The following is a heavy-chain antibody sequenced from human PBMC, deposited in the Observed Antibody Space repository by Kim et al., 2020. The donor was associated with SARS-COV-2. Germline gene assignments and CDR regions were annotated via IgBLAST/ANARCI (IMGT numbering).Heavy chain of an antibody. Sequence: GGSLRLSCAASGFMFSRYGMHWVRQAPGKGLEWLAVIYYDGSKRYYADSVEGRFTISRDNSKNTLYLEMNSLRAEDTAVYFCANGFGSGIKCSSFDYWGQGTLVTVSS. V-gene: IGHV3-33*03. J-gene: IGHJ4*02. D-gene: IGHD2-15*01. CDR2: IYYDGSKR. CDR1: GFMFSRYG. CDR3: ANGFGSGIKCSSFDY.